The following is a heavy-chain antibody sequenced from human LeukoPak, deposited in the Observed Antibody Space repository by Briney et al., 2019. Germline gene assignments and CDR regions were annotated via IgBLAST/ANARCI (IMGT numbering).Heavy chain of an antibody. J-gene: IGHJ3*02. CDR1: GDTFTSYA. V-gene: IGHV1-3*01. CDR2: INAGNGNT. Sequence: ASVKVSCKASGDTFTSYAMHWVRQAPGQRLEWMGWINAGNGNTKYSQKFQGRVTITRDTSASTAYMELSSLRSEDTAVYYCARTRGVVVAASRHAFDIWGQGTMVTVSS. CDR3: ARTRGVVVAASRHAFDI. D-gene: IGHD2-15*01.